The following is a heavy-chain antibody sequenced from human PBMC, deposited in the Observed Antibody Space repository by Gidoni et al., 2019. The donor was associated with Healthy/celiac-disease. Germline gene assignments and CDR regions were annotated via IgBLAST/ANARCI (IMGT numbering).Heavy chain of an antibody. CDR3: ARSEGIAAAGRGGWFDP. Sequence: QVQLQESGPGLVKPSQTLSLTCTVSGGSISSGVYYWSWIRQPPGKGLEWIGYIYYSGSTYYNPSLKSRVTIAVDTSKNQFSLKLSSVTAADTAVYYCARSEGIAAAGRGGWFDPWGQGTLVTVSS. CDR2: IYYSGST. V-gene: IGHV4-31*03. D-gene: IGHD6-13*01. J-gene: IGHJ5*02. CDR1: GGSISSGVYY.